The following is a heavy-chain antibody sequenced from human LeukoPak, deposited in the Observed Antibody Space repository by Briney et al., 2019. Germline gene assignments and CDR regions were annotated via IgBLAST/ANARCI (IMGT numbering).Heavy chain of an antibody. CDR3: AKWGDYDVLTGYYVSDF. Sequence: GGSLRLSCAASGFIFSNYAMYWVRQAPGKGLEWVSAISGRSNNTYYADSVKGRFTISRDSSKNTPYLQMNSLRADDTAVYYCAKWGDYDVLTGYYVSDFWGQGTLVTVSS. J-gene: IGHJ4*02. D-gene: IGHD3-9*01. CDR2: ISGRSNNT. V-gene: IGHV3-23*01. CDR1: GFIFSNYA.